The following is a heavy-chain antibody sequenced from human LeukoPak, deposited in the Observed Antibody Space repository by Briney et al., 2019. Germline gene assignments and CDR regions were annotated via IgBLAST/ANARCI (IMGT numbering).Heavy chain of an antibody. D-gene: IGHD6-6*01. Sequence: PGGSLRLSCAASGFTFSTYSMHWVRQAPGKGLEWVAVISNDGSDTYYVDSVKGRFTISRDNSKNTVYLQMNSLRTEDTAVYYCARGGAARPDYWGQGTLVTVSS. CDR2: ISNDGSDT. V-gene: IGHV3-30*04. CDR3: ARGGAARPDY. CDR1: GFTFSTYS. J-gene: IGHJ4*02.